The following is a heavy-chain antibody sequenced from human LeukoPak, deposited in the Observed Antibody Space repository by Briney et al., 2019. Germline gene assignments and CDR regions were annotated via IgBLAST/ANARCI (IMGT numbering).Heavy chain of an antibody. CDR3: AGDSSSWGGTYYFDY. Sequence: SETLSLTCAVYGGSFSGYYWSWIRQPPGKGLEWIGEINHSGSTNYNPSLKSRVTMSVDTSKNQFSLKLSSVTAADTAVYYCAGDSSSWGGTYYFDYWGQGTLVTVSS. D-gene: IGHD6-13*01. CDR2: INHSGST. V-gene: IGHV4-34*01. J-gene: IGHJ4*02. CDR1: GGSFSGYY.